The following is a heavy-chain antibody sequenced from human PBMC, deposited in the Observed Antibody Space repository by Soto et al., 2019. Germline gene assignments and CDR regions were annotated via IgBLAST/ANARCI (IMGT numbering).Heavy chain of an antibody. CDR3: ARGRGPVEATSFAEFFQH. Sequence: QVQLVQSGTEVTKPGSSVKLSCKASGGTFSTIAVSWVRQAPGKGLEYMGGIIPISGTAKYAQTFQGRVTISADGSTNTAYLELHRLKFEDTAFYFCARGRGPVEATSFAEFFQHWGQGTLVTVSS. CDR1: GGTFSTIA. D-gene: IGHD1-26*01. J-gene: IGHJ1*01. CDR2: IIPISGTA. V-gene: IGHV1-69*01.